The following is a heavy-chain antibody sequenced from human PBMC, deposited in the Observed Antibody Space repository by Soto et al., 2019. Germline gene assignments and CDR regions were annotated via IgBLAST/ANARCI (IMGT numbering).Heavy chain of an antibody. CDR1: GFTFSSYA. J-gene: IGHJ5*02. D-gene: IGHD3-10*01. Sequence: GGSLRLSCAASGFTFSSYAMSWVRQAPGKGLEWVSAISGSGGSTYYADSVKGRFTISRDNSKNTLYLQMNSLRAEDTAVYYCAKNNLGTMVRGAHDPSGSGMWSWFDPWGQGTLVTVSS. V-gene: IGHV3-23*01. CDR2: ISGSGGST. CDR3: AKNNLGTMVRGAHDPSGSGMWSWFDP.